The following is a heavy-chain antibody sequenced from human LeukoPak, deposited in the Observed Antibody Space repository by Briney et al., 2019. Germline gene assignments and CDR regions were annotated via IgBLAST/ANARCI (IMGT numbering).Heavy chain of an antibody. CDR2: IKSKTDGGTA. CDR1: GFTFSNAW. V-gene: IGHV3-15*01. CDR3: TAREMSGGDY. Sequence: GGSLRLSCAASGFTFSNAWMSWVRQAPAKGLEWVGRIKSKTDGGTADYAAPVKGRFTISRDDSKNTLYLQMNSLKTEDTAVYYCTAREMSGGDYWGQGTLVTVSS. D-gene: IGHD5-24*01. J-gene: IGHJ4*02.